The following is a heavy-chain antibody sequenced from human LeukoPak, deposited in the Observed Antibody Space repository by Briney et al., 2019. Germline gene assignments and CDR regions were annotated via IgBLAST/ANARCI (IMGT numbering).Heavy chain of an antibody. CDR3: ARGRITMVRGLASWFDP. CDR1: GGSISTYD. J-gene: IGHJ5*02. D-gene: IGHD3-10*01. CDR2: INHSGST. Sequence: SETLSLTCTVSGGSISTYDWSWIRQPPGKGLGWIGEINHSGSTNYNPSLKSRVTISVDTSKNQFSLKLSSVTAADTAVYYCARGRITMVRGLASWFDPWGQGTLVTVSS. V-gene: IGHV4-34*01.